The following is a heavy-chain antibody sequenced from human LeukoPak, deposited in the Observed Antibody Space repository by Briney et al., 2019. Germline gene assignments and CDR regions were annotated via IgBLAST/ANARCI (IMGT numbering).Heavy chain of an antibody. CDR2: ISGSGGST. CDR1: GFTFSSYA. D-gene: IGHD1-1*01. CDR3: AKRDNPYYFDY. V-gene: IGHV3-23*01. Sequence: TEGSLRLSCAASGFTFSSYAMSWVRQALGKGLEWVSAISGSGGSTYYADSVKGRFTISRDNSKNTLYLQMNSLRAEDTAVYYCAKRDNPYYFDYWGQGTLVTVSS. J-gene: IGHJ4*02.